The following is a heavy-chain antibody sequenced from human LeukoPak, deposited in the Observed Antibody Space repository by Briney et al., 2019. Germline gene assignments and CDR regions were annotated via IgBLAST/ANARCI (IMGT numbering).Heavy chain of an antibody. CDR3: ARWGIAAAGPSFDY. CDR1: GGSISSYY. V-gene: IGHV4-59*08. D-gene: IGHD6-13*01. CDR2: IYYSGST. J-gene: IGHJ4*01. Sequence: SETLSLTCTVSGGSISSYYWSWIRQPPGKGLEWIGYIYYSGSTNYNPSLKSRVTISVDTSKNQFSLKLSSVTAADTAVYYCARWGIAAAGPSFDYWGHGTLVTVSS.